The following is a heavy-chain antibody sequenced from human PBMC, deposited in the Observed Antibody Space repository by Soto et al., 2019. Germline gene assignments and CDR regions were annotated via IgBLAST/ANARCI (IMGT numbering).Heavy chain of an antibody. CDR2: IYYSGST. Sequence: SETLSLTCAVSGGSITSNNWWSWIRQPPGKGLEWIGYIYYSGSTNYNPSLKSRVTISVDTSKNQFSLKLSSVTAADTAVYYCARSYGGNFDYWGQGTLVTVSS. D-gene: IGHD3-10*01. CDR3: ARSYGGNFDY. J-gene: IGHJ4*02. V-gene: IGHV4-59*01. CDR1: GGSITSNNW.